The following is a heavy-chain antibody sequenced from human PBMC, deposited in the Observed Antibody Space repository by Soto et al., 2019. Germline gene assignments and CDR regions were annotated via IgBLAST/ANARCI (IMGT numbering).Heavy chain of an antibody. Sequence: GGSLRLSCAASGFTFSSYAMSWVRQAPGKGLEWVSAISGSSTNIYYADSVKGRFTISRDNPKNTLYLQMNSLRAEDTAVYYCARTLLYGSSSIDYWGQGTLVTVSS. CDR2: ISGSSTNI. V-gene: IGHV3-21*01. CDR1: GFTFSSYA. J-gene: IGHJ4*02. D-gene: IGHD6-6*01. CDR3: ARTLLYGSSSIDY.